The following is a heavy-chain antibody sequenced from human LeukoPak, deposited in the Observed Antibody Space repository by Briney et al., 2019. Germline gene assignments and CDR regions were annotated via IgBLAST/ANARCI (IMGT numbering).Heavy chain of an antibody. J-gene: IGHJ3*02. D-gene: IGHD5-12*01. V-gene: IGHV6-1*01. CDR3: ARSADIVGTTSNVFDI. CDR2: TYYRSKWYN. Sequence: SQTLSLTCAISGDSVSSNSAAWNWIRQSPSRGLEWLGRTYYRSKWYNDYAVSVKSRITINPDTPKNQFSLQLNSVTPEDTAMYYCARSADIVGTTSNVFDIWGQGTMVAVSS. CDR1: GDSVSSNSAA.